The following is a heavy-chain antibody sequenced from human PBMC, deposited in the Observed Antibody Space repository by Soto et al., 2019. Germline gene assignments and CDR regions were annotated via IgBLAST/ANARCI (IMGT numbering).Heavy chain of an antibody. D-gene: IGHD2-2*01. CDR3: ARRPGRYCSSSSCPTGAAFDY. J-gene: IGHJ4*02. CDR2: IYYSGST. Sequence: QLQLQESGPGLVKPSETLSLTCTVSGGSISNTNYYWSWVRQPPGKGLEWIGSIYYSGSTYYNAALKSRVPIPGDMSRNQFSLKLSSVTAADTAVYYCARRPGRYCSSSSCPTGAAFDYWGQGSLVTVSA. CDR1: GGSISNTNYY. V-gene: IGHV4-39*01.